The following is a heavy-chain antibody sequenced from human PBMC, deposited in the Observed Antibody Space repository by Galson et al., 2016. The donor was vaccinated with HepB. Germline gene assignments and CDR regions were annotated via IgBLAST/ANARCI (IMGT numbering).Heavy chain of an antibody. V-gene: IGHV4-39*02. Sequence: SETLSLTCSVSDSSLSNPNYYWAWVRQPPGKGLEWIGTRFYSGSTNYNPSLKRGVTVSVDTSRNHFSLNLRSVTAADTAGDYCAARLQGWNSLTRDSWGQGTLLTVSS. CDR2: RFYSGST. D-gene: IGHD1/OR15-1a*01. CDR3: AARLQGWNSLTRDS. CDR1: DSSLSNPNYY. J-gene: IGHJ4*02.